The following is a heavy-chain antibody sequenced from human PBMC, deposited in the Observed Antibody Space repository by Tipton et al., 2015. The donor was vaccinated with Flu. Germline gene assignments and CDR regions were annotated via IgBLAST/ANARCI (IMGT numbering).Heavy chain of an antibody. D-gene: IGHD1-26*01. CDR3: AKDMTPGARPRLFDY. J-gene: IGHJ4*02. Sequence: SLRLSCVAYGFTFTTYGMNWVRQAPGKGLEWVTSISSDGVYKHYADSVRGRFTISRDNSKNTVSLEMNGLRPEDTAVYYCAKDMTPGARPRLFDYWGQGTLVTVAS. V-gene: IGHV3-30*18. CDR2: ISSDGVYK. CDR1: GFTFTTYG.